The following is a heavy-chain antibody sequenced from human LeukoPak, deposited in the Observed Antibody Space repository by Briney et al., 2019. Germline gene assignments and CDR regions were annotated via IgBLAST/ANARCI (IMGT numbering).Heavy chain of an antibody. CDR1: GGSISSSSYY. Sequence: KPSETLSLTCTVSGGSISSSSYYWGWIRQPPGKGLEWIGSIYYSGGTYYNPSLKSRVTISVDTSKNQFSLKLSSVTAADTAVYYWARGSWTYYSSGYLSRPYPNFQHWGQGTMVTVSS. CDR2: IYYSGGT. V-gene: IGHV4-39*01. J-gene: IGHJ1*01. D-gene: IGHD3-22*01. CDR3: ARGSWTYYSSGYLSRPYPNFQH.